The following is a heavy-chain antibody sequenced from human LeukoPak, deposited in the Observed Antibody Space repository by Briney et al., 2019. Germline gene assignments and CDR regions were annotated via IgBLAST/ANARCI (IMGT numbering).Heavy chain of an antibody. CDR1: GYTFTSYY. D-gene: IGHD2-15*01. V-gene: IGHV1-46*01. J-gene: IGHJ4*02. CDR3: ARDAVVVVAAMGYFDY. Sequence: GASVKVSCKASGYTFTSYYMHWVRQAPGQGLEWMGIVNPSGGSTSYAQKFQGRVTMTRDTSTSTVYMELSSLRSEDTAVYYCARDAVVVVAAMGYFDYWGQGTLVTVSS. CDR2: VNPSGGST.